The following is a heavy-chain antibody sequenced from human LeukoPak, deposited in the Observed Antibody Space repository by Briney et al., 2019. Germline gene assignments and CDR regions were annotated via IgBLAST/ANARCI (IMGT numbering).Heavy chain of an antibody. J-gene: IGHJ4*02. V-gene: IGHV3-30*04. CDR3: ARGATRGGFDY. CDR2: ISYDESNK. Sequence: GGSLRLSCAASGFTFSSYAMHWVRQAPGKGLEWVAVISYDESNKYYADSVKGRFTISRDNSKNTLYLQMNSLRAEDTAVYYRARGATRGGFDYWGQGTLVTVSS. CDR1: GFTFSSYA. D-gene: IGHD3-10*01.